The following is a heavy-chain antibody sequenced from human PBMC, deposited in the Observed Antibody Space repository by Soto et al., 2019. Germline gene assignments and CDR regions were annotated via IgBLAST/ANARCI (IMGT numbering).Heavy chain of an antibody. CDR1: GFTFSSYW. Sequence: GVSLRLSCAASGFTFSSYWMHWVRLAPGRGLVWVSRINIDGSSTNYAASVKGRLTISRDNAKNSLYLQVNSRRAEDTAVYYCARDDSSGSPFHRYYYGMDVWGQGITVTVSS. CDR3: ARDDSSGSPFHRYYYGMDV. V-gene: IGHV3-74*01. CDR2: INIDGSST. D-gene: IGHD3-22*01. J-gene: IGHJ6*02.